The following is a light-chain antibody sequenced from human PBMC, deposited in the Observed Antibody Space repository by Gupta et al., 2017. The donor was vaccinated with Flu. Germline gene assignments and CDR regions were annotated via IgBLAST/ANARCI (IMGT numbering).Light chain of an antibody. CDR1: SGHSSYA. CDR2: LNSDGSH. Sequence: QLVPTQSPSASASLGASVKLTCTLSSGHSSYAIAWHQQQPEKGPRYLMKLNSDGSHSKGDGVPDRFSGSSSGAERYLTISSLQSEDEADYYCQTWGTGIRGVFGGGTKLTVL. CDR3: QTWGTGIRGV. J-gene: IGLJ3*02. V-gene: IGLV4-69*01.